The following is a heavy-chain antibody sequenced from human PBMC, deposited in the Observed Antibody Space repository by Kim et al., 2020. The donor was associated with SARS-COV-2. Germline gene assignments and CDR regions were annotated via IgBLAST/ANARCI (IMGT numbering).Heavy chain of an antibody. D-gene: IGHD4-17*01. CDR3: ASGDYGDYYTLGYYFDY. J-gene: IGHJ4*02. V-gene: IGHV3-7*01. CDR2: IKQDGSEK. Sequence: GGSLRLSCAASGFTFSSYWMSWVRQAPGKGLEWVANIKQDGSEKYYVDSVKGRFTISRDNAKNSLYLQMNSLRAEDTAVYYCASGDYGDYYTLGYYFDYWGQGTLVTVSS. CDR1: GFTFSSYW.